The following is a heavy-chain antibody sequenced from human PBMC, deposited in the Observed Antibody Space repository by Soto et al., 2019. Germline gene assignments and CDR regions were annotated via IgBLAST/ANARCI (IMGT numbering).Heavy chain of an antibody. CDR1: GFTFNIYA. D-gene: IGHD3-10*01. CDR3: VRSSGVPTPDFAY. CDR2: IPHDGTSR. Sequence: QVRLVESGGGVVQPGRSLRLSCAASGFTFNIYAMHWVRQAPGKGLEWVAVIPHDGTSRYYADSVKGRVTISRDNSKSMVFVQMNSLGVEDTAVYYCVRSSGVPTPDFAYWGQGTLVTVSS. J-gene: IGHJ4*02. V-gene: IGHV3-30-3*01.